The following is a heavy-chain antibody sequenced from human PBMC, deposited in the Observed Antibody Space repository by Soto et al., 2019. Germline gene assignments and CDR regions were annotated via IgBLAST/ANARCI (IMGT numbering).Heavy chain of an antibody. V-gene: IGHV4-34*01. D-gene: IGHD2-15*01. CDR2: INHSGST. Sequence: PSETLSLTCAVYGGSFSGYYWSWIRQPPGKGLEWIGEINHSGSTNYNPSLKSRVTISVDTSKNQFSLKLSSVTAADTAVYYCGRVGGKYCSGGSCYGSRHAFDIWGQGTMVTVSS. CDR3: GRVGGKYCSGGSCYGSRHAFDI. J-gene: IGHJ3*02. CDR1: GGSFSGYY.